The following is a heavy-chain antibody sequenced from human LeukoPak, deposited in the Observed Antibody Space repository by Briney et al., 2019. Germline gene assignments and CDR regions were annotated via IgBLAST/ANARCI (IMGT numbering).Heavy chain of an antibody. CDR1: GLTFSNAC. D-gene: IGHD5-12*01. CDR3: TWKATIFRVDY. J-gene: IGHJ4*02. CDR2: IRNDRIT. Sequence: PGGSLRLSCVLSGLTFSNACMSWVRQAPGKGLEWVGRIRNDRITDYAESVQGRLIISRDNSKNTFYLQMNSLRTADTGMYFCTWKATIFRVDYWGQGTLVTVSS. V-gene: IGHV3-15*01.